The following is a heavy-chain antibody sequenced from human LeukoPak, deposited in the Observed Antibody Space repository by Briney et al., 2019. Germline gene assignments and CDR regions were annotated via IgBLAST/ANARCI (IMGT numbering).Heavy chain of an antibody. CDR2: IYSGGST. J-gene: IGHJ6*02. Sequence: GGSLRLSCAASGFTVSSNYMSWVRQAPGKGLEWVSVIYSGGSTYYADSVKGRFTISRDNSKNTLYLQMNSLRAEDTAVYYCARDRTGIWFGDYHGMDVWSQGTTVTVSS. CDR1: GFTVSSNY. CDR3: ARDRTGIWFGDYHGMDV. D-gene: IGHD3-10*01. V-gene: IGHV3-66*01.